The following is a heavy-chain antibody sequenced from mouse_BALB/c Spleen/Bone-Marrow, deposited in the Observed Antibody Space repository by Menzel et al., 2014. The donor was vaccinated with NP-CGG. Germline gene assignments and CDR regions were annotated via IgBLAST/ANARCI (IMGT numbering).Heavy chain of an antibody. CDR3: ARQTYYDYDGYFDY. V-gene: IGHV5-6*01. CDR2: ISSGGSYT. CDR1: GFTFSSYG. J-gene: IGHJ2*02. D-gene: IGHD2-4*01. Sequence: EVQGVESGGDLVKPGGSLKLSCAASGFTFSSYGMSWVRQTPDKRLEWVATISSGGSYTYYPDSVKGRFTISRDNAKNTLYLQMSSLKSGDTAMYYCARQTYYDYDGYFDYWGQGTSLTVSS.